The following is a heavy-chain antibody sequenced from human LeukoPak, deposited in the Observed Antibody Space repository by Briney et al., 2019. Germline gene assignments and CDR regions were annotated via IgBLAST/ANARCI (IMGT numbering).Heavy chain of an antibody. Sequence: GGSLRLSCTASGFTFSSYAMTWVRQAPGKGLEWVSSISGSAEITDYADSVKGRFAVSRDNSKSTLYLQLNSLRAEDTAKYYCAKLGDYFGSGRFSFFDYWGHGTLVAVSS. CDR3: AKLGDYFGSGRFSFFDY. J-gene: IGHJ4*01. CDR1: GFTFSSYA. CDR2: ISGSAEIT. V-gene: IGHV3-23*01. D-gene: IGHD3-10*01.